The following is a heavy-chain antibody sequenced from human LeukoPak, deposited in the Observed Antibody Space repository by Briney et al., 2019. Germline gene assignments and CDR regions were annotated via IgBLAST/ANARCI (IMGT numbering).Heavy chain of an antibody. CDR3: AKDGLEWDPEGGFYFDY. Sequence: SLRLSCAASGFTFSSFSMNCGRHAPGKGLGWGSSISSSSIYIYYGDSVKGRFTISRDNAKNSLNLQMNGLMAEDTAVDYGAKDGLEWDPEGGFYFDYWGQGTLVTVSS. D-gene: IGHD3-3*01. CDR1: GFTFSSFS. V-gene: IGHV3-21*01. J-gene: IGHJ4*02. CDR2: ISSSSIYI.